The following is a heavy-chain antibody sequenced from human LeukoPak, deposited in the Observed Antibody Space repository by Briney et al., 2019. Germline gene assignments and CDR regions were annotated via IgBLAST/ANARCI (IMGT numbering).Heavy chain of an antibody. J-gene: IGHJ6*04. CDR1: GYTFTSYG. CDR2: ISAYNGNT. Sequence: GASVKVSCTASGYTFTSYGISWVRQAPGQGLEWMGWISAYNGNTNYAQKLQGRVTMTTDTSTSTAYMELRSLRSDDTAVYYCARAGQYCSSTSCQHRRYYYGMDVWGKGTTVTVSS. D-gene: IGHD2-2*01. CDR3: ARAGQYCSSTSCQHRRYYYGMDV. V-gene: IGHV1-18*04.